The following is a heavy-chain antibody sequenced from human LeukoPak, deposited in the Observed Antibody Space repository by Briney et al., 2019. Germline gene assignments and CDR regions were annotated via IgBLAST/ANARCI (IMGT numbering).Heavy chain of an antibody. J-gene: IGHJ3*02. CDR2: ISSSSSYI. CDR3: ARDPRFDAFDI. CDR1: GFTFSSYS. Sequence: GGSLRLSCAASGFTFSSYSMNWVRQAPGKGLEWVSSISSSSSYIYYADSVKGRFTISRDNAKNSLYLQMNSLRAEDTAVYYCARDPRFDAFDIWGQGTMVIVSS. V-gene: IGHV3-21*01.